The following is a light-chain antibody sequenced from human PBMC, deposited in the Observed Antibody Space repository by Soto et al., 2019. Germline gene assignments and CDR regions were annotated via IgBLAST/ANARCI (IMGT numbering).Light chain of an antibody. CDR2: GAS. J-gene: IGKJ1*01. Sequence: DIQMTQSPSTLSASVGDRVTITCRASQSISTWLTWYQQKPGKAPKVLIYGASSLESGVPSRFSGSGSGTEFTFTLTSLQPGDSATYYCQHYSTYPWTFGQGTKVDIK. CDR3: QHYSTYPWT. V-gene: IGKV1-5*01. CDR1: QSISTW.